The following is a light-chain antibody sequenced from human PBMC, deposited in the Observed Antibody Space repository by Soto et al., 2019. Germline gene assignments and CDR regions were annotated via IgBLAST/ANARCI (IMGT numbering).Light chain of an antibody. Sequence: QSVLTQPPSASGTPGQRVTISWSGRSSNIGSNTVNWYQQLPGTAPTLLIYSNNQRPSGVPARFSGSQSGTSASLAISGLQSEDEADYYCAAWDDSLTGYVFGTGTKVTV. CDR2: SNN. V-gene: IGLV1-44*01. CDR3: AAWDDSLTGYV. CDR1: SSNIGSNT. J-gene: IGLJ1*01.